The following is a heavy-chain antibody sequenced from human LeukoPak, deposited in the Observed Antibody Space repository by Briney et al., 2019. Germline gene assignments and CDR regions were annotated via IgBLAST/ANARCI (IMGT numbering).Heavy chain of an antibody. D-gene: IGHD3-22*01. J-gene: IGHJ6*03. CDR3: ARGSTYYYDSSGYYYRQDYYYYMDV. CDR1: GGSFSGYY. CDR2: INHSGST. V-gene: IGHV4-34*01. Sequence: SETLSLTCAAYGGSFSGYYWSWIRQPPGKGLEWIGEINHSGSTNYNPSLKSRVTISVDTSKNQFSLKLSSVTAADTAVYYCARGSTYYYDSSGYYYRQDYYYYMDVWGKGTTVTVSS.